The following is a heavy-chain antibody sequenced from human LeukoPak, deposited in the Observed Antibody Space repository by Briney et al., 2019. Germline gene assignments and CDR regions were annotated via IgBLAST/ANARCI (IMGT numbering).Heavy chain of an antibody. V-gene: IGHV3-21*01. CDR2: ITSSSGNI. CDR3: VRIPNNAGFPNWFDP. J-gene: IGHJ5*02. Sequence: GGSRRLSCAASGFSFTYSTMNWVRLAPGKGLEWVSSITSSSGNIYYSDSVRGRFTVSRDNAKNSLYLQMNSLIAEDPAVYYCVRIPNNAGFPNWFDPWGQGTLVSVSS. D-gene: IGHD3-9*01. CDR1: GFSFTYST.